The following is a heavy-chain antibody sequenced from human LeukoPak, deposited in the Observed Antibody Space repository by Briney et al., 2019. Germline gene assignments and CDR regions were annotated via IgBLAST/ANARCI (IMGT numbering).Heavy chain of an antibody. V-gene: IGHV1-69*04. CDR1: GGTFSNYA. Sequence: SVKVSCKASGGTFSNYAITWVRQAPGQGLEWMGRIIPILDITNYAQKLQGRVTFTADKSTTTAYMELSSLRSEDTAVYYCARGTGYSYAEGNLNYWGQGTLVTVSS. CDR3: ARGTGYSYAEGNLNY. D-gene: IGHD5-18*01. CDR2: IIPILDIT. J-gene: IGHJ4*02.